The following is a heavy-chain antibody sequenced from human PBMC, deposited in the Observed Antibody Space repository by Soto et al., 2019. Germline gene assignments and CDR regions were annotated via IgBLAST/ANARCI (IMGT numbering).Heavy chain of an antibody. V-gene: IGHV4-59*01. D-gene: IGHD3-3*01. Sequence: TSETLSLTCTVSGGSISSYYWSWIRQPPGKGLEWIGYIYYSGSTNYNPSLKSRVTISVDTSKNQFSLKLSSVSAADTAVYYCARGYRQYDFWSGYWDYFDYWGQGTLVTVSS. CDR3: ARGYRQYDFWSGYWDYFDY. CDR1: GGSISSYY. CDR2: IYYSGST. J-gene: IGHJ4*02.